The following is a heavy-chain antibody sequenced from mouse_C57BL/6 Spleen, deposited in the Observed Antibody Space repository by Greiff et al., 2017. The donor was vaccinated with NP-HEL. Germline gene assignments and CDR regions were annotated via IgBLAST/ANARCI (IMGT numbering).Heavy chain of an antibody. CDR3: ARVFSKGGFDY. J-gene: IGHJ2*01. CDR1: GFTFSDYY. CDR2: INYDGSST. Sequence: EVMLVESEGGLVQPGSSMKLSCTASGFTFSDYYMAWVRQVPEKGLEWVANINYDGSSTYYLDSLKSRFIISRDNAKNILYLQMSSLKSEDTATYYCARVFSKGGFDYWGQGTTLTVSS. D-gene: IGHD2-5*01. V-gene: IGHV5-16*01.